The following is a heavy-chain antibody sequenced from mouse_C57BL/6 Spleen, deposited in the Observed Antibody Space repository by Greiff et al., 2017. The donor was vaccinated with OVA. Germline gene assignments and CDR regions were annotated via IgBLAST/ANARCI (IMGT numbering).Heavy chain of an antibody. V-gene: IGHV1-69*01. Sequence: VQLQQPGAELVMPGASVKLSCKASGYTFTSYWMPWVKQRPGQGLEWIGEIDPSDSYTNYNQKFKGKSTLTVDKSSSTAYMQLSSLTSEDSAVYYCARRPYGYYWYFDVWGTGTTVTVSS. D-gene: IGHD2-2*01. J-gene: IGHJ1*03. CDR1: GYTFTSYW. CDR3: ARRPYGYYWYFDV. CDR2: IDPSDSYT.